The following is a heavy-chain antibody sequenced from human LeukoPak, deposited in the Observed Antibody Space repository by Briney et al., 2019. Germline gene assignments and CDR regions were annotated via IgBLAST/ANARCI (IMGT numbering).Heavy chain of an antibody. V-gene: IGHV3-23*01. CDR2: INGSGGST. D-gene: IGHD3-9*01. CDR3: AKLHHFDWLLVSNWFDP. Sequence: GGSLRLSCAASGFTFSTYAMSWVRQAPGKGLEWVSTINGSGGSTYYADSVKGRFTISRDNSKNTLYLQMNSLRAEDTALYYCAKLHHFDWLLVSNWFDPWGQGTLVTVSS. J-gene: IGHJ5*02. CDR1: GFTFSTYA.